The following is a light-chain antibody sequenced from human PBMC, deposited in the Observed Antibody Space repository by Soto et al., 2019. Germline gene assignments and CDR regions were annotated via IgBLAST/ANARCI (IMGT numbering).Light chain of an antibody. CDR2: AAS. Sequence: EIVMTQSQGTLSLSPGEGATLSCRASQSVSSNLAWYQQKPGQAPRLLIYAASTRATGIPARFTGSGSGTEFTLTISSLQSEDFGVYYCQQYSSWPLTFGGGTKVEIK. CDR1: QSVSSN. V-gene: IGKV3-15*01. J-gene: IGKJ4*01. CDR3: QQYSSWPLT.